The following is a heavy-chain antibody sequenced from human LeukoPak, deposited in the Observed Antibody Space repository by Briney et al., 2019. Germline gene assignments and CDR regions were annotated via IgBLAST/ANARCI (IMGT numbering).Heavy chain of an antibody. V-gene: IGHV4-34*01. CDR3: ARGTPQTN. CDR1: GGSFSGYY. Sequence: SETLSLTCAGYGGSFSGYYWSWIRHPPGKGLEWIGEINHSGSTNYNPSLKSRVTISVDTFKNQFSLKLSSVTAADTAVYYCARGTPQTNWGQGTLVTVSS. J-gene: IGHJ4*02. CDR2: INHSGST.